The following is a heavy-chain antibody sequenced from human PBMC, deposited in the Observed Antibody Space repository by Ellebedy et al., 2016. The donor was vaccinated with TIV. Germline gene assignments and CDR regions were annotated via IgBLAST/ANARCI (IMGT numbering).Heavy chain of an antibody. CDR2: MNPKSGNT. CDR3: ARGRRDNWSSYLFDH. J-gene: IGHJ4*02. V-gene: IGHV1-8*01. D-gene: IGHD1-1*01. Sequence: AASVKVSCKASGYTFASYDINWARQANGQGLEWMGWMNPKSGNTGYAQKFQGRVTMTRNTSISTAFMELSSLRSEDTAVYYCARGRRDNWSSYLFDHWGQGTLVPVSS. CDR1: GYTFASYD.